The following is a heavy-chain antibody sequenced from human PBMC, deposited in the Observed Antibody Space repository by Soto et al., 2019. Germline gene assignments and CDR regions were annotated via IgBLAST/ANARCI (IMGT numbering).Heavy chain of an antibody. CDR2: IYYSGST. J-gene: IGHJ6*01. V-gene: IGHV4-39*01. CDR3: ARTGMRERGYYYYGMDL. D-gene: IGHD6-13*01. CDR1: GGSISSSSYY. Sequence: SETLSLTCTVSGGSISSSSYYWGWIRQPPGKGLEWIGSIYYSGSTYYNPSLKSRVTISVDTSKNQFSLKLSCVTAADTAVYYCARTGMRERGYYYYGMDLWRQGTTVTASS.